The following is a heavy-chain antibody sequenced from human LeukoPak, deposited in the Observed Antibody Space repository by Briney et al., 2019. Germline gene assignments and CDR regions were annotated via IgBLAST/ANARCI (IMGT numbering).Heavy chain of an antibody. CDR2: IYHSGST. J-gene: IGHJ4*02. Sequence: SETLSLTCTVSGYSISSGDYWGWIRQPPGKGLGWIGSIYHSGSTYYNPSLKSRVTISVDTSKNQFSLKLSSVTAADTAVYYCARDSLVVVATIDYWGQGTLVTVSS. CDR1: GYSISSGDY. CDR3: ARDSLVVVATIDY. V-gene: IGHV4-38-2*02. D-gene: IGHD2-15*01.